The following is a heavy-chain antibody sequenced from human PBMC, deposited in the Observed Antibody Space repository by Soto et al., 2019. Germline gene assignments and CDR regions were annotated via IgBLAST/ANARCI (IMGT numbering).Heavy chain of an antibody. CDR3: ARGRTIVSPGN. CDR2: FNPNSGGT. V-gene: IGHV1-2*02. D-gene: IGHD2-21*01. J-gene: IGHJ4*02. Sequence: QVQVVQSGAEVKKPGASVKVSCKASGYTFTGYQMHWVRQAPGQGLEWMGWFNPNSGGTNYAQKFQGRVTMTGDTSISTAYMELNRLTSDDTAVYFSARGRTIVSPGNWGQVTLVSVSS. CDR1: GYTFTGYQ.